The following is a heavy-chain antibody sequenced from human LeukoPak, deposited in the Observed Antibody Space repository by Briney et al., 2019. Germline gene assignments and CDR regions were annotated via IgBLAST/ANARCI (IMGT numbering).Heavy chain of an antibody. CDR1: GYTFTSYD. CDR2: IIPIFGTA. Sequence: GASVKVSCKASGYTFTSYDISWVRQAPGQGLEWMGGIIPIFGTANYAQKFQGRVTITTDESTSTAYMELSSLRSEDTAVYYCARAATGTTLVPFDYWGQGTLVTVSS. V-gene: IGHV1-69*05. J-gene: IGHJ4*02. CDR3: ARAATGTTLVPFDY. D-gene: IGHD1-7*01.